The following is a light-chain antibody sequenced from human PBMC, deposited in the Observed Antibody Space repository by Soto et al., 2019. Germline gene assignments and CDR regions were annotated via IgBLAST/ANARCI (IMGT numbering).Light chain of an antibody. Sequence: QSVLTQPPSVSGAPGQRVTISCTGSSSKIGAGYDVHWYQQLPGTAPKLLIYGNSNRPSGVPDRFSGSKSGTSASLAITGLQAEDGADYYCQSYDSSLSGYVFGTGTKVTVL. CDR2: GNS. V-gene: IGLV1-40*01. J-gene: IGLJ1*01. CDR3: QSYDSSLSGYV. CDR1: SSKIGAGYD.